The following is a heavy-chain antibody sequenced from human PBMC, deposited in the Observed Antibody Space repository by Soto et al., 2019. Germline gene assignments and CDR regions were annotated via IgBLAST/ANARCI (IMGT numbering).Heavy chain of an antibody. CDR1: GGSFSGYY. CDR3: ARGPRGGSSRYYYGMDV. J-gene: IGHJ6*02. Sequence: QVQLQQWGAGLLKPSETLSLTCAVYGGSFSGYYWSWIRQPPGKGLEWIGEINHSGSTNYNPSLKSRVTISVDTSKNQCSLKLSSVTAADTAVYYCARGPRGGSSRYYYGMDVWGQGTTVTVSS. CDR2: INHSGST. V-gene: IGHV4-34*01. D-gene: IGHD2-15*01.